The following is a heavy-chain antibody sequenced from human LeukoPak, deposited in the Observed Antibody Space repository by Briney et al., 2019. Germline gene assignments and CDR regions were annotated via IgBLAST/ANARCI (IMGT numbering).Heavy chain of an antibody. Sequence: SETLSLTCTVSGDSISSYYWSWIRQPPGRGLEWIGYIYYSGSTNYNPSLKSRVAISVDTSKKQFSLKLSSMTAADTAVYFCARFGDRSGDYYYFDQWGQGTLVTVSS. CDR2: IYYSGST. CDR1: GDSISSYY. CDR3: ARFGDRSGDYYYFDQ. V-gene: IGHV4-59*01. J-gene: IGHJ4*02. D-gene: IGHD3-22*01.